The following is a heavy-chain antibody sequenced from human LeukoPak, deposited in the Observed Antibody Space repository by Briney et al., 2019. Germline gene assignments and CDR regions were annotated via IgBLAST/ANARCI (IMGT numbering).Heavy chain of an antibody. CDR2: ISSSSSFR. CDR1: GFNFSSYS. Sequence: GGSLRPSCVASGFNFSSYSMNWVRQAPGKGLEWVSSISSSSSFRYYADSVKGRFTISRDNAKNSLYLQMNSLRAEDTAVYYCARESSGYFYWGQGTLVTVAS. V-gene: IGHV3-21*01. D-gene: IGHD3-22*01. CDR3: ARESSGYFY. J-gene: IGHJ4*02.